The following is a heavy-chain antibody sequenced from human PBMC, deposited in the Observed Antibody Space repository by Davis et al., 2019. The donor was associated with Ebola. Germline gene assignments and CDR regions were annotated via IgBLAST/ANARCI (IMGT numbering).Heavy chain of an antibody. CDR1: GFTFSSYA. Sequence: GGSLRLSCAASGFTFSSYAMSWVRQAPGKGLEWVSAISGSGGSTYYADSVKGRFTISKDNSKNTLYLQMNSLRAEDTAVYYCAKGGGYCTGCVCYTLDYWGQGTLVTVSS. J-gene: IGHJ4*02. V-gene: IGHV3-23*01. CDR3: AKGGGYCTGCVCYTLDY. CDR2: ISGSGGST. D-gene: IGHD2-8*02.